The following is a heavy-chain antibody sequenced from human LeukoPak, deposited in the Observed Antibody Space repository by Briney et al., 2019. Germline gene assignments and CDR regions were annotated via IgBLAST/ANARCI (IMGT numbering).Heavy chain of an antibody. CDR3: AREERGLAIDY. J-gene: IGHJ4*02. Sequence: GGSLRLSCAASGFTVSNYAMHWVRQAPGKGLEYVSAISASDGSTYYASSVKGRFTISRDNSQSILYLQMAGLRDEDLAVYYCAREERGLAIDYWGQGTLVTVSS. D-gene: IGHD5-12*01. CDR1: GFTVSNYA. CDR2: ISASDGST. V-gene: IGHV3-64*01.